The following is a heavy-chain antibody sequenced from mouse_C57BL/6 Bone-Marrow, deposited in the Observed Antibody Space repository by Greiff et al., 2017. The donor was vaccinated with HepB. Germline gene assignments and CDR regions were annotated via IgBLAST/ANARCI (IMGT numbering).Heavy chain of an antibody. CDR2: INPNNGGT. CDR3: ARDYYGFCYVDV. CDR1: GYTFTDYY. D-gene: IGHD1-1*01. Sequence: VQLQQSGPELVKPGASVKISCNASGYTFTDYYMNWVKQSHGKSLEWIGDINPNNGGTSYNQKFKGTATLTVDKSSSTAYMELRSLTSEDSAVYYCARDYYGFCYVDVWGTGTTVTVSS. J-gene: IGHJ1*03. V-gene: IGHV1-26*01.